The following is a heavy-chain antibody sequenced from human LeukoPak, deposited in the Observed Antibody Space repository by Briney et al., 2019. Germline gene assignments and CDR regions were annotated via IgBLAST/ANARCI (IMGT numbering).Heavy chain of an antibody. CDR3: ARDRYSSMWSVFEY. CDR2: IWYDGSTK. CDR1: EFSFSSYG. V-gene: IGHV3-33*01. J-gene: IGHJ4*02. D-gene: IGHD6-13*01. Sequence: GGSLRLSCAASEFSFSSYGMHWVRQSPGKGLEWVAVIWYDGSTKVYADSVKGRFTISRDNSRNTLYLQVNSLRAEDTAVYYCARDRYSSMWSVFEYWGQGALVTVSS.